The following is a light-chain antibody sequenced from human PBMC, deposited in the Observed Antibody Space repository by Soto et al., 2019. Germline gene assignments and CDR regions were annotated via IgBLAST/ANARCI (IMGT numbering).Light chain of an antibody. V-gene: IGLV1-51*02. J-gene: IGLJ2*01. CDR3: GTWDSSLSAGV. CDR2: ENN. Sequence: QSVLTQPPSVSAAPGQKVTISCSGSSSNTGNNYVSWYQQLPGTAPKLLIYENNKRPSGITDRVSGSKSGASATLGITGLQTWDEADYYCGTWDSSLSAGVFVGGTKLTVL. CDR1: SSNTGNNY.